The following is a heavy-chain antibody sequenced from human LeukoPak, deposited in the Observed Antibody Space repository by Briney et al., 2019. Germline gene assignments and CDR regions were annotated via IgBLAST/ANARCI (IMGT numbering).Heavy chain of an antibody. J-gene: IGHJ6*02. Sequence: GGSLRLSCAASGFTVSSSYMSWVRQAPGKGLEWVSVIYSGGSTYYADSVKGRFTISRDNSQNTLSLQMTSLRAEDTAVYYCARRFYAMDVWAQGTTVTVSS. V-gene: IGHV3-66*01. CDR1: GFTVSSSY. CDR3: ARRFYAMDV. CDR2: IYSGGST.